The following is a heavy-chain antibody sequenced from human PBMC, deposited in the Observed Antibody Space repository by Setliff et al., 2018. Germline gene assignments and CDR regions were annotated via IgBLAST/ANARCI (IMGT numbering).Heavy chain of an antibody. CDR3: VRGYCSSSSCYGTMGY. V-gene: IGHV3-74*01. CDR1: GFSFNNYW. J-gene: IGHJ4*02. D-gene: IGHD2-2*01. Sequence: GGSLRLSCEASGFSFNNYWMYWVRQVHGKGLVWVSGVNKDGDGTRYADSVRGRFTISRDNSKNTVYLRRNALRAEDTGLYYCVRGYCSSSSCYGTMGYWGQGTLVTVSS. CDR2: VNKDGDGT.